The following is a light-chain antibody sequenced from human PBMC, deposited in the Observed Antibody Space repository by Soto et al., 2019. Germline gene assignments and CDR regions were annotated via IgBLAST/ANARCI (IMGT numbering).Light chain of an antibody. CDR3: QQSYSTPFT. CDR2: AAS. J-gene: IGKJ3*01. CDR1: QSISSY. V-gene: IGKV1-39*01. Sequence: DIQMTQSPSSLSASVGDRVTITCRASQSISSYLNWYQQKPGKAPKLLLYAASSLQSGVPSRFSGSVSGTDFTLTISSLQPEDFATYYCQQSYSTPFTFGPGTKVDIK.